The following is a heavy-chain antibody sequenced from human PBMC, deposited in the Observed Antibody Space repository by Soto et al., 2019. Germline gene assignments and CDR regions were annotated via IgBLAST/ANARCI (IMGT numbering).Heavy chain of an antibody. J-gene: IGHJ6*02. CDR3: GRVEGNYGDYVRTVGLCYYYYGMEV. CDR2: ISYDGSNK. CDR1: GFTFSSYA. Sequence: QVQLVESGGGVVQPGRSLRLSCAASGFTFSSYAMHWVRQAPGKGLEWVAVISYDGSNKYYADSVKGRFTISRDNSKNTLYLQRNSLRAEDTAVYYCGRVEGNYGDYVRTVGLCYYYYGMEVWGQGTPVTVSS. V-gene: IGHV3-30-3*01. D-gene: IGHD4-17*01.